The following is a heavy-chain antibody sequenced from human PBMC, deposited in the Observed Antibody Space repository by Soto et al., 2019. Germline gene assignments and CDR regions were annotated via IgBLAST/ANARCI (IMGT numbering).Heavy chain of an antibody. J-gene: IGHJ6*02. CDR1: GGSIYGRN. D-gene: IGHD3-10*01. CDR2: VYYDGGS. V-gene: IGHV4-59*08. CDR3: VRQGIGNLHGLVDV. Sequence: QVQLQESGPGLVKPSETLSLTCTVSGGSIYGRNCAWIRQPPGKGLEWLGYVYYDGGSSYNPSVKSRLTLAMDTAKSQCSLQLRSVTGADTAVLYCVRQGIGNLHGLVDVWGRGTMVTVSS.